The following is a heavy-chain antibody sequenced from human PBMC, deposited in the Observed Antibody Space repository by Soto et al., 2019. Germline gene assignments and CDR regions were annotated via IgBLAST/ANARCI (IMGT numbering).Heavy chain of an antibody. CDR2: IKSKTDGGTT. V-gene: IGHV3-15*07. CDR1: GFTFSNAW. J-gene: IGHJ6*02. CDR3: TSHIVGSDYYGMDV. Sequence: GGSLILSCAASGFTFSNAWMNWVRQAPGKGLEWVGRIKSKTDGGTTDYAAPVKGRFTISRDDSKNTLYLQMNSLKTEDTAVYYCTSHIVGSDYYGMDVWGQGTTVTVSS. D-gene: IGHD1-26*01.